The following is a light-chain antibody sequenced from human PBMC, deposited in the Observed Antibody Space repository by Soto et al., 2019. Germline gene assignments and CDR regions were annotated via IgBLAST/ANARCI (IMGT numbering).Light chain of an antibody. Sequence: DIQMTHSPSTLSASVGDRVTITFRASQSISSWLAWYQQKPGKAPKLLIYKASSLESGVPSRFSGSGSGTEFILTISSLQPDDVGTYYCQQYNTHSGTFGQGTKVDIK. CDR3: QQYNTHSGT. CDR2: KAS. J-gene: IGKJ1*01. V-gene: IGKV1-5*03. CDR1: QSISSW.